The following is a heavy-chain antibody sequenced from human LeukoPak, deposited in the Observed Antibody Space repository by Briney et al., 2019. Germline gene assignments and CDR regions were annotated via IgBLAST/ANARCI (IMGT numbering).Heavy chain of an antibody. Sequence: KPGGSLRLTCAASGFTFSMNWVRQAPGKGLEWVSSISSSSSYIYYADSVKGRFTISRDNAKNTLYLQMNSLRADDTAVYYCAMKAVPRPRLHDAFDFWGQGTVVSVSS. V-gene: IGHV3-21*04. CDR2: ISSSSSYI. CDR3: AMKAVPRPRLHDAFDF. CDR1: GFTFS. J-gene: IGHJ3*01. D-gene: IGHD5-24*01.